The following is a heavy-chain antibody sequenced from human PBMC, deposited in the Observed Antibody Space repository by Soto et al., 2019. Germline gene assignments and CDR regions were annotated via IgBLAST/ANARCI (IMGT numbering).Heavy chain of an antibody. CDR3: AHRWVHCSGGSCSYYFDY. Sequence: QITLKESGPTLVKPTQTLTLTCTFSGFSLSTSGVGVGWIRQPPGKALEWLALIYWDDDKRYSPSLKSRLTSTKDTSKNQVVLTMTNMDPVDTATYYCAHRWVHCSGGSCSYYFDYWGQGTLVTVSS. CDR2: IYWDDDK. D-gene: IGHD2-15*01. V-gene: IGHV2-5*02. J-gene: IGHJ4*02. CDR1: GFSLSTSGVG.